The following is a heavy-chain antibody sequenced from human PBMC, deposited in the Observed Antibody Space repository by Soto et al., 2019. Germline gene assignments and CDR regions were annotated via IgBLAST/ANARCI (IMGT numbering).Heavy chain of an antibody. D-gene: IGHD3-22*01. CDR1: GDSVTSHY. CDR3: ARESHPRRLLNRNPFDY. V-gene: IGHV4-59*02. Sequence: SETLSLTCSFSGDSVTSHYLTWIRQSPEKGLEWIGYMHYTGFSHYNPSLKSRLTISVDRSKNQFTLQMNSLRAEDTAAYYCARESHPRRLLNRNPFDYWGHGTLVTVSS. CDR2: MHYTGFS. J-gene: IGHJ4*01.